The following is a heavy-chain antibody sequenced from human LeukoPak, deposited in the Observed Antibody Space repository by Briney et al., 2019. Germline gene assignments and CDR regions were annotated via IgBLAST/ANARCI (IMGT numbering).Heavy chain of an antibody. CDR2: ISTSSSSI. D-gene: IGHD2-2*01. CDR1: GFPFSSYI. V-gene: IGHV3-21*01. J-gene: IGHJ4*02. Sequence: GGSLRLSCAASGFPFSSYIMNWVRQAPGKGLEWVSFISTSSSSIYYADSVKGRFTISRDNAKNSLYLQMNSLRAEDTAVYYCARERYCSIASCYYPFDYWGQGTLVTVPS. CDR3: ARERYCSIASCYYPFDY.